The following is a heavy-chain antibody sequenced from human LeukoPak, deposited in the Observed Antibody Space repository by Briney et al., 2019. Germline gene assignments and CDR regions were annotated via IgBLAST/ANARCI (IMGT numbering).Heavy chain of an antibody. CDR3: ARALGQEFPYYYYMDV. V-gene: IGHV4-59*01. J-gene: IGHJ6*03. D-gene: IGHD3-16*01. Sequence: TSETLSLTCTVSGGSISSYYWSWIRQSPGKGLEWIGYIYYSGSTNYNPSLKSRVTISVDTSKNQFSLKLSSVTAADTAVYYCARALGQEFPYYYYMDVWGKGTTVTVSS. CDR1: GGSISSYY. CDR2: IYYSGST.